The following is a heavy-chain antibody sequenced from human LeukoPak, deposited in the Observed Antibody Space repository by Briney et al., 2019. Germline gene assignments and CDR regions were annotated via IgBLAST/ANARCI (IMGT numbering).Heavy chain of an antibody. D-gene: IGHD2-15*01. CDR2: IKNKGDGGTT. CDR1: GFTFSNAW. Sequence: GGSLRLSCATSGFTFSNAWLSWVRQAPGKGLEWVGRIKNKGDGGTTDYPASVKGRFTISRDDSKDTLFLQMNRLNTEDTGVYYCATYSLSWYWGQGTLVTVSS. J-gene: IGHJ4*02. CDR3: ATYSLSWY. V-gene: IGHV3-15*01.